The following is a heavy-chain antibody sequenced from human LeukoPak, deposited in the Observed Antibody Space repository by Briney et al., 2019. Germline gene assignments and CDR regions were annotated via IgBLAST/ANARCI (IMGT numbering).Heavy chain of an antibody. CDR3: ATGFDRVPMVHYFDY. J-gene: IGHJ4*02. CDR2: IYYSGSI. Sequence: PSETLSLNCTVSGVSISSYYWGWIRQPPGNGREWIGYIYYSGSINYNPSLNSLVTISVYTSKNPFSLKLSSVSAPHTALYYCATGFDRVPMVHYFDYWGQGTLVTVSS. CDR1: GVSISSYY. D-gene: IGHD2-8*01. V-gene: IGHV4-59*01.